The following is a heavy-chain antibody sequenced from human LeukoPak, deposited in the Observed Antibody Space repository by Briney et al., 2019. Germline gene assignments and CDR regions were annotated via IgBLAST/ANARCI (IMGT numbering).Heavy chain of an antibody. Sequence: GASVKVSCKASGYTFTSYGISWVRQAPGQGLEWMGWISAYNGNTNYAQKLQGRVTMTTDTSTSTAYMELRSLRSDDTAVYYCARDRPVGIRIAAAVDHFDYWGQGTLVTVSS. CDR1: GYTFTSYG. V-gene: IGHV1-18*01. CDR3: ARDRPVGIRIAAAVDHFDY. CDR2: ISAYNGNT. D-gene: IGHD6-13*01. J-gene: IGHJ4*02.